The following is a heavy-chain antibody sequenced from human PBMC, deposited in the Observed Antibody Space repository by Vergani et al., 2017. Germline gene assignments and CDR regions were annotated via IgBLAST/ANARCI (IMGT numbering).Heavy chain of an antibody. CDR2: ISSDGTNK. V-gene: IGHV3-30*03. J-gene: IGHJ5*02. CDR3: ARDLRLLYNRFDP. CDR1: GFTFSNFA. Sequence: QVQLMESGGGVVQPGRSMRLSCVVSGFTFSNFAMHWVRQAPGKGLEWVAGISSDGTNKYYPDSVSGRFTISRDNSKNTVYLQMNNLRAEDTGVYYCARDLRLLYNRFDPWGQGTLVTVSS. D-gene: IGHD1-14*01.